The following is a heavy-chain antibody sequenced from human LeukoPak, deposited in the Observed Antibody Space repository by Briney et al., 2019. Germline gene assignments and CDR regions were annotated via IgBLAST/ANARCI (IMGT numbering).Heavy chain of an antibody. J-gene: IGHJ4*02. CDR1: GGSISSYY. V-gene: IGHV4-59*08. CDR2: IYYSGST. D-gene: IGHD6-19*01. Sequence: SETLSLTCTVSGGSISSYYWSWIRQPPGKGLEWIGYIYYSGSTNYNPSLKSRVTISVDTSKNQFSLKLSSVTAADTAAYYCARLGYSSGWYPDYWGQGTLVTVSS. CDR3: ARLGYSSGWYPDY.